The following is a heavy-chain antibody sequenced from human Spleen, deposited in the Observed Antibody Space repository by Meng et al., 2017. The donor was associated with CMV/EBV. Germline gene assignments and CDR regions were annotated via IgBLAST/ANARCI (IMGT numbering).Heavy chain of an antibody. CDR1: GLTFSSYW. Sequence: GESLKISCTASGLTFSSYWMTWVRQAPGKGLEWVSAISGSGGSTYYADSVKGRFTISRDNSKNTLYLQMNSLRAEDTVVYYCAKTQRLYYYDMDVWGQGTTVTVSS. D-gene: IGHD6-25*01. J-gene: IGHJ6*02. V-gene: IGHV3-23*01. CDR2: ISGSGGST. CDR3: AKTQRLYYYDMDV.